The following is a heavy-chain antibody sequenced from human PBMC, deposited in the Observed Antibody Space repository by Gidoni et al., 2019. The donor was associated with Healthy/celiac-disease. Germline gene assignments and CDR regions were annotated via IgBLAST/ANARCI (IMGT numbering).Heavy chain of an antibody. CDR3: ARSSGYYPLDAFDI. CDR1: GFTCSSYW. D-gene: IGHD3-22*01. CDR2: IKQDGSEK. Sequence: EVQLVESGGGLVQPGGSLRLCWEASGFTCSSYWMSWVRQAPGKGLEWVANIKQDGSEKYYVDSVKGRFTISRDNAKNSLYLQMNSLRAEDTAVYYCARSSGYYPLDAFDIWGQGTMVTVSS. J-gene: IGHJ3*02. V-gene: IGHV3-7*01.